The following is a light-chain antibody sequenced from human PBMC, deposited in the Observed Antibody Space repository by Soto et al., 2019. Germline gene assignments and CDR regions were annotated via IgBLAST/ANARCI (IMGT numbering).Light chain of an antibody. CDR3: QQSYSTPYT. V-gene: IGKV1-39*01. CDR1: QSISSY. CDR2: AAS. Sequence: DIQMTQSPSSLSASVGDRVTITCRASQSISSYLNWYQQKPGKAPKLLIYAASSLQSGVPSRFSGSGSGTDFPLTISILQPEDFATYYCQQSYSTPYTFGQGTKLEIK. J-gene: IGKJ2*01.